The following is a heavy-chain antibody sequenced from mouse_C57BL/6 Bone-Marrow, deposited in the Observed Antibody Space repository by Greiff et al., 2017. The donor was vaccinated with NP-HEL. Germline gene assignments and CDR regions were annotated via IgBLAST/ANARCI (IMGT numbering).Heavy chain of an antibody. Sequence: EVKLVESGGDLVKPGGSLKLSCAASGFTFSSYGMSLVRQTPDKRLEWVATISSGGSYTYSPDRVKGRFTISRDNAKNTLYLQMSSLKSEDTAMYYCARMGDYYGSSLDYWGQGTTLTVSS. V-gene: IGHV5-6*02. D-gene: IGHD1-1*01. J-gene: IGHJ2*01. CDR2: ISSGGSYT. CDR1: GFTFSSYG. CDR3: ARMGDYYGSSLDY.